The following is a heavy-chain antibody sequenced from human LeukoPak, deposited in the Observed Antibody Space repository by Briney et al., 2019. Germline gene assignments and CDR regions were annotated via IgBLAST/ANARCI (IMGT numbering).Heavy chain of an antibody. V-gene: IGHV1-24*01. CDR3: ATGYGGIAAAGFFDY. D-gene: IGHD6-13*01. J-gene: IGHJ4*02. Sequence: ASVKVSCKVSGYTLTELSMHWVRQAPGKGLELMGGFDPEDGETIYAQKFQGRVTMTEDTSTDTAYMELSSLRSEDTAVYYCATGYGGIAAAGFFDYWGQGTLVTVSS. CDR1: GYTLTELS. CDR2: FDPEDGET.